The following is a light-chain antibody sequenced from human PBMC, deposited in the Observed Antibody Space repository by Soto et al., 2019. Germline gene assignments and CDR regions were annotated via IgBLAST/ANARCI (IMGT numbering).Light chain of an antibody. V-gene: IGKV1-39*01. CDR1: QSISSY. CDR2: AAS. J-gene: IGKJ5*01. Sequence: DIQMTQSPSSLSACVGDMVTITCRASQSISSYLNWYQQKPGKAPKLLIYAASSLQSGVPSRFSGSGSGTDFTLTISSLQPEDFATYYCQQANSFPVTFGQGTRLEIK. CDR3: QQANSFPVT.